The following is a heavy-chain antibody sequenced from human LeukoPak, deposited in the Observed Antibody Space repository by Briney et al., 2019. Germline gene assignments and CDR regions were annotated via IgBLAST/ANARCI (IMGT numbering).Heavy chain of an antibody. CDR1: GFTFSRYG. CDR3: AKDTGKYYDFWSRLNWFDP. D-gene: IGHD3-3*01. Sequence: PGGSLRLSCAASGFTFSRYGLHWVRQAPGKGLEWVAFIRDDGSTRYYADSVKGRFTISRDNSKNTLYLQMNSLRAEDTAVYYCAKDTGKYYDFWSRLNWFDPWGQGTLVTVSS. V-gene: IGHV3-30*02. CDR2: IRDDGSTR. J-gene: IGHJ5*02.